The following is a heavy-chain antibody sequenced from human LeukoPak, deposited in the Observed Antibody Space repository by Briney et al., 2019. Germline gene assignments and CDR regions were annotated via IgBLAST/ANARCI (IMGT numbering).Heavy chain of an antibody. CDR1: GGSIRSGSYY. CDR2: IYTSGST. D-gene: IGHD1-26*01. J-gene: IGHJ4*02. Sequence: SQTLSLTXTVSGGSIRSGSYYWSWIRQPAGKGLEWIGRIYTSGSTNYNPSLKSRVTMSVDTSKNQFSLKLSSMTAADTAVYYCARGLGSYSYYFDYWGQGTLVTVSS. V-gene: IGHV4-61*02. CDR3: ARGLGSYSYYFDY.